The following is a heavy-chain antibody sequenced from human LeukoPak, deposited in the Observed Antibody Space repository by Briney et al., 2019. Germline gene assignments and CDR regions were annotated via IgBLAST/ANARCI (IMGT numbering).Heavy chain of an antibody. J-gene: IGHJ4*02. D-gene: IGHD3-10*01. Sequence: PGGSLRLSCAASGFTISTYGMSWVRQAPGKGLEWVSSISGGTTYYADSAKGRFTISRDNSKNTVSLQMNSLRAEDTAVSYCAKSVYHSGNYWGQGTLVTVSS. V-gene: IGHV3-23*01. CDR2: ISGGTT. CDR3: AKSVYHSGNY. CDR1: GFTISTYG.